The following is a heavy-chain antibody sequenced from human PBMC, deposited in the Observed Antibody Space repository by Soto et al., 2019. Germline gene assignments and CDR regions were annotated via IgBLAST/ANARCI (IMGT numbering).Heavy chain of an antibody. D-gene: IGHD6-19*01. J-gene: IGHJ5*02. CDR1: GFTFNTFG. V-gene: IGHV3-33*01. CDR3: ARERAVTGGTYYFDR. Sequence: VASLRLSCAASGFTFNTFGMHWVRQAPGKGLEWVALLWYDGSNKYYAGSVEGRFTISRDNPRNMLYLQMNSLRVEDTAVYYCARERAVTGGTYYFDRWGQGTLVTVSS. CDR2: LWYDGSNK.